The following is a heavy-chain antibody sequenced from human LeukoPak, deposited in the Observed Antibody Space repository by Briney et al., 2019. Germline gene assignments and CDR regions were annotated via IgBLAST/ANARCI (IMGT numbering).Heavy chain of an antibody. Sequence: ASVKVSCKASGYTFTSNDINWVRQATGQGLEWMGWMNPNSGNTGYAQKFQGRVTMTRNTSISTAYMELSSLRSEDTAVYYCARGGVVIIKNYYYYGMDVWGQGTTVTVSS. V-gene: IGHV1-8*01. J-gene: IGHJ6*02. CDR2: MNPNSGNT. D-gene: IGHD3-3*01. CDR3: ARGGVVIIKNYYYYGMDV. CDR1: GYTFTSND.